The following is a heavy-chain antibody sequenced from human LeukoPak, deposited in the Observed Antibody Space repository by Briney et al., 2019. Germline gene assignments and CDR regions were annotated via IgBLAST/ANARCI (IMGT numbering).Heavy chain of an antibody. CDR1: GGSISSYY. Sequence: PSETLSLTCTVSGGSISSYYWSWIRQPPGKGLEWIGYIYYSGSTNYNPSLKSRVTISVDTSKNPFSLKLSSVTAADTAVYYCARQAWLAKNTFDYWGQGTLVTVSS. CDR3: ARQAWLAKNTFDY. V-gene: IGHV4-59*08. CDR2: IYYSGST. J-gene: IGHJ4*02. D-gene: IGHD6-19*01.